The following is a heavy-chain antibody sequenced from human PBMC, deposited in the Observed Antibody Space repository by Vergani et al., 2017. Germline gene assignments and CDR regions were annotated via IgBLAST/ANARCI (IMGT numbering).Heavy chain of an antibody. V-gene: IGHV3-21*01. CDR1: GFTFSSYS. CDR2: ISSSSSYI. Sequence: EVQLVESGGGLVKPGGSLRLSCAASGFTFSSYSMNWVRQAPGKGLEWVSSISSSSSYIYYADSVKGRFTISRDNAKNSLYLQMNSLRAEDTAVYYCAKTPMVEYYFDYWGQGTLVTVSS. CDR3: AKTPMVEYYFDY. J-gene: IGHJ4*02. D-gene: IGHD2-8*01.